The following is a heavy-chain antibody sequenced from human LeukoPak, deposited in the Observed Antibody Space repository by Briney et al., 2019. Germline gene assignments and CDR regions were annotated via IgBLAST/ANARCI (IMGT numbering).Heavy chain of an antibody. D-gene: IGHD3-16*01. CDR2: MNPNSGNT. J-gene: IGHJ4*02. CDR1: GYTFIGYY. Sequence: ASVKVSCKVSGYTFIGYYMEWVRQAPGQGLEWMGWMNPNSGNTGYAQKFQGRVTMTRNTSISTAYMELSSLRSEDTAVYYCARAGGYFDYWGQGSLVAVSS. CDR3: ARAGGYFDY. V-gene: IGHV1-8*02.